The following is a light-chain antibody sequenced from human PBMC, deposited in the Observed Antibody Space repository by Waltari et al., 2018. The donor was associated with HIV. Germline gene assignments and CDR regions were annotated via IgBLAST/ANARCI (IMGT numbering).Light chain of an antibody. CDR2: KTS. J-gene: IGKJ4*01. CDR1: QNLNNW. Sequence: DIQQTQSPSPPSASVGDRVTITCRASQNLNNWLAWYQQKPGKAPKLLIYKTSTLKSGVPSRFSGSGSGTEFTLTISSLQPDDLATYHCQHYNGYPITFGGGTKVEIK. CDR3: QHYNGYPIT. V-gene: IGKV1-5*03.